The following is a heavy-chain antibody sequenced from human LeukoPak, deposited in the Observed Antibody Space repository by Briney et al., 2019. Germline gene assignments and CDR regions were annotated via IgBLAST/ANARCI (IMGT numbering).Heavy chain of an antibody. D-gene: IGHD1-1*01. V-gene: IGHV1-2*02. Sequence: GASVKVSCKASGYTFTGYSMHWVRQAPGQGLEWMGWINPNSGGTNYAQKFQGRVTMTRDTSISTAYMELSRLRSDDAAVYYCARDFTSPWNDADRGPAEQIDVFDIWGQGTMVTVA. CDR3: ARDFTSPWNDADRGPAEQIDVFDI. CDR1: GYTFTGYS. CDR2: INPNSGGT. J-gene: IGHJ3*02.